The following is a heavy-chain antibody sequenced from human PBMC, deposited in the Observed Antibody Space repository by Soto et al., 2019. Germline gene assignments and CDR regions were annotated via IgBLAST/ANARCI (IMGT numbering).Heavy chain of an antibody. J-gene: IGHJ6*03. D-gene: IGHD6-19*01. Sequence: ASVKVSCKASGYTFTSYAMHWVRQAPGQRLQWMGWINAGNGNTKYSQKFQGRVTITRDTSASTAYMELSSLRSEDTAVYYCARVRAVAGASYYYYYMDVWGKGPRSPSP. CDR1: GYTFTSYA. V-gene: IGHV1-3*01. CDR2: INAGNGNT. CDR3: ARVRAVAGASYYYYYMDV.